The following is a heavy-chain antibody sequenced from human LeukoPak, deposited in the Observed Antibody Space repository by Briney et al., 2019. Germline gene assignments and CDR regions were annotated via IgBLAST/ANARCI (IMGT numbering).Heavy chain of an antibody. J-gene: IGHJ4*02. D-gene: IGHD1-26*01. CDR3: ARRGRGPYLDY. CDR2: IHYSGRP. V-gene: IGHV4-39*01. Sequence: SETLSLTCFVSGDSLSHTSYYWPWLPQPPGKGLEWIGSIHYSGRPYYFPSLKSRVTISVDTSKDQFSLKLTSVTASDTAVYYCARRGRGPYLDYWGQGTLVTVSS. CDR1: GDSLSHTSYY.